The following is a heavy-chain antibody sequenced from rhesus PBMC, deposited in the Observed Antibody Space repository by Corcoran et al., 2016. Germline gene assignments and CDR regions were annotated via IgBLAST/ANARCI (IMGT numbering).Heavy chain of an antibody. CDR3: ARKVDWGDYYDY. Sequence: QVQLQESGPGLVKPSETLSLTCAVPGYSISGYYWSWIRQAPGKGLGWIGYSSYSGGTTYNPSLKSRVTTSRDTSKNQFSLKLSSVTAAATAVYYCARKVDWGDYYDYWGQGVLVTVSS. CDR1: GYSISGYY. D-gene: IGHD3-34*01. V-gene: IGHV4-122*02. CDR2: SSYSGGT. J-gene: IGHJ4*01.